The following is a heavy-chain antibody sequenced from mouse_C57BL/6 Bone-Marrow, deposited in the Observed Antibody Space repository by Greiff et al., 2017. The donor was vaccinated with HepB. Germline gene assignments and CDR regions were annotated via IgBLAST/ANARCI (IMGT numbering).Heavy chain of an antibody. V-gene: IGHV5-6*01. D-gene: IGHD1-1*01. CDR1: GFTFSSYG. Sequence: DVQLVESGGDLVKPGGSLKLSCAASGFTFSSYGMSWVRQTPDKRLEWVATISSGGSYTYYPDSVTGRFTISRDNAKNTLYLQMSSLKSEDTAMYYCARGITRGFAYWGQGTLVTVSA. CDR3: ARGITRGFAY. CDR2: ISSGGSYT. J-gene: IGHJ3*01.